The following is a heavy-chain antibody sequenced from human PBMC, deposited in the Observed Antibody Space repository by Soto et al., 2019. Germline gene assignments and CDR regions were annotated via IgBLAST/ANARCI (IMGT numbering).Heavy chain of an antibody. J-gene: IGHJ4*02. Sequence: HPGGSLRLSCAASGFTFSSSWMHWVRQAPGKGLVWVSRVSGDGSSTNYADSVKGRFTISRDNAKNTLYLQMNSLRVEDTAVYYSSRAFPVGAPDYWGQGTLVTVSS. V-gene: IGHV3-74*01. CDR1: GFTFSSSW. CDR2: VSGDGSST. CDR3: SRAFPVGAPDY. D-gene: IGHD1-26*01.